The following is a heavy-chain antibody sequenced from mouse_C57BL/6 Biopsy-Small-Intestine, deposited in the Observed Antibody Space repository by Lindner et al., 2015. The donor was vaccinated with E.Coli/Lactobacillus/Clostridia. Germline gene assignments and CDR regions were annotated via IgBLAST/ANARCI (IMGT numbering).Heavy chain of an antibody. V-gene: IGHV1-74*01. CDR2: IIPFFETT. D-gene: IGHD2-5*01. J-gene: IGHJ3*01. Sequence: SVKVSCKASGGTFSSYALNWVRQAPGQGLEWMGGIIPFFETTNYAQKFQGRVTITTDESTSTAYMELSSLRSEDTAVFYCARAGGFSNYAFGIWGQGTMVSVSS. CDR3: ARAGGFSNYAFGI. CDR1: GGTFSSYA.